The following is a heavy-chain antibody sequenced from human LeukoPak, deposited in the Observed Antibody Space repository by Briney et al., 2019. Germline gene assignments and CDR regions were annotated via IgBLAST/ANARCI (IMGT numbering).Heavy chain of an antibody. CDR1: GGSISSGGYY. D-gene: IGHD6-13*01. J-gene: IGHJ4*02. CDR3: ASLPLDSSWSYQLIDY. V-gene: IGHV4-31*03. Sequence: PSETLSLTCTVSGGSISSGGYYWSWIRQHPGKGLEWIGYIYHSGSTYYNPSLKSRVTISVDTSKNQFSLKLSSVTAADTAVYYCASLPLDSSWSYQLIDYWGQGTLVTVSS. CDR2: IYHSGST.